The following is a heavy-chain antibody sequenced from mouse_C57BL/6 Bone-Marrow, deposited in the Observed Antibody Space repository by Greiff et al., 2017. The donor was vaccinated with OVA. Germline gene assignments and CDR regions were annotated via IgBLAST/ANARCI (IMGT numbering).Heavy chain of an antibody. D-gene: IGHD2-4*01. Sequence: DVMLVESGGDLVKPGGSLKLSCAASGFTFSSYGMSWVRQTPDKRLEWVATISSGGSYTYYPDSVKGRFTISRDNAKNTLYLQMGSLKSEDTAMYYCARPDYDFLFAYWGQGTLVTVSA. CDR1: GFTFSSYG. CDR3: ARPDYDFLFAY. V-gene: IGHV5-6*02. CDR2: ISSGGSYT. J-gene: IGHJ3*01.